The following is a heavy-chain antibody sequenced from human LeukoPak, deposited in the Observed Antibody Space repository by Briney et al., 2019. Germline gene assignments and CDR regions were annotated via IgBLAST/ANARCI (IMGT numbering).Heavy chain of an antibody. D-gene: IGHD6-19*01. CDR3: ARALVQWLANMPFDY. J-gene: IGHJ4*02. CDR1: GGSFSGYY. V-gene: IGHV4-34*01. CDR2: INHSGST. Sequence: SETLSLTCAVCGGSFSGYYWSWIRQPPGKGLEWIGEINHSGSTNYNPSLKSRVTISVDTSKNQFPLKLSSVTAADTAVYYCARALVQWLANMPFDYWGQGTLVTVSS.